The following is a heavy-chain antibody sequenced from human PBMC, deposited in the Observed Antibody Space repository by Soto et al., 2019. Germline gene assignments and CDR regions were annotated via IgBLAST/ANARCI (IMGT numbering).Heavy chain of an antibody. D-gene: IGHD3-22*01. CDR3: ARFLEIYDSSGYYYFDY. V-gene: IGHV1-18*01. CDR2: ISAYNGNT. Sequence: QVQLVQSGAEVKKPGASVKVSCKASGYTFTSYGISWVRQAPGQGLEWMGWISAYNGNTNYAQKLQGRLTMTTDTSTSTAYMELRSVRSADTAVYYCARFLEIYDSSGYYYFDYWGQGTLVTVSS. J-gene: IGHJ4*02. CDR1: GYTFTSYG.